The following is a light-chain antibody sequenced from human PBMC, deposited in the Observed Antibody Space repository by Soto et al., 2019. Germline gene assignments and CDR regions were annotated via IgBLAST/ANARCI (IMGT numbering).Light chain of an antibody. J-gene: IGKJ1*01. Sequence: VITQSPATLSVSPGERATLSCRASQSVTSDLAWYQRKPGQAPRLLIYGASTRATGIPARFSGSGSGAEFTLTISSLQSEDFAIYYCQQYNNWPWTFGQGTKVDI. CDR3: QQYNNWPWT. CDR1: QSVTSD. CDR2: GAS. V-gene: IGKV3-15*01.